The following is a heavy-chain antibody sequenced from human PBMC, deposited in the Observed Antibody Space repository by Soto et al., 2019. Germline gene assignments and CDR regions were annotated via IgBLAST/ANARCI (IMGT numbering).Heavy chain of an antibody. CDR3: ARPFDTSGWYDH. CDR2: IYPGDSDT. V-gene: IGHV5-51*01. J-gene: IGHJ5*02. D-gene: IGHD6-19*01. CDR1: GYSFTSDW. Sequence: GESLKISFKGSGYSFTSDWIAWVRQMPGKGLECMGIIYPGDSDTRYSPSFEGQVTISADKSINTAYLQWSSLKASDSAMYYCARPFDTSGWYDHWGQGALVTVSS.